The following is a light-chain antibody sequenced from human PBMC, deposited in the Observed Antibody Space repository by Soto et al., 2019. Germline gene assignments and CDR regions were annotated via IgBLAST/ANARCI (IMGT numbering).Light chain of an antibody. CDR3: QQRSNCPLT. V-gene: IGKV3-11*01. Sequence: IVLTQSPATLSLSPAERATLYCRASQSVSSCLAWYQQKPGQAPRLLIFDASSRASGIPARFSGSGSGTDFTLTISSLEPEDFAVYYCQQRSNCPLTFGGGTKVDIK. CDR2: DAS. J-gene: IGKJ4*01. CDR1: QSVSSC.